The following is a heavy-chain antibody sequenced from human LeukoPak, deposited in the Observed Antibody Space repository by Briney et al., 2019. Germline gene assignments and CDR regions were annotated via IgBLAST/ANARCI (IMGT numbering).Heavy chain of an antibody. CDR3: AKDGGGIVVVPASDY. CDR2: IWYDGSNE. D-gene: IGHD2-2*01. V-gene: IGHV3-33*06. J-gene: IGHJ4*02. CDR1: GFSFGTYS. Sequence: PGGSLRLSCVASGFSFGTYSMHWARQVPGKGLEWVAVIWYDGSNEDYADSVKGRFTISRDNSTNTLYLQMNSLRAEDTAVYYCAKDGGGIVVVPASDYWGQGTLVTVSS.